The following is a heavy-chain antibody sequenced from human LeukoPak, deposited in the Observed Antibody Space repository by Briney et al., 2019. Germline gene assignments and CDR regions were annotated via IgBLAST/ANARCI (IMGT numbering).Heavy chain of an antibody. Sequence: WVRQAPGKGLEWIGSIYYSGSTYYNPSLKSRVTISVDTSKNQFSLKLSSVTAAGTAVYYCARRGIPLFYGMDVWGQGTTVTVSS. CDR2: IYYSGST. D-gene: IGHD6-13*01. CDR3: ARRGIPLFYGMDV. V-gene: IGHV4-39*01. J-gene: IGHJ6*02.